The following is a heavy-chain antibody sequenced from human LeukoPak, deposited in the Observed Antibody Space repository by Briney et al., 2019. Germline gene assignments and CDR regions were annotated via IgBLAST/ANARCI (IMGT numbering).Heavy chain of an antibody. Sequence: GGSLRLTCAASGFSFSSYSMNWVRQAPGKGLEWVSYISSSTTTIYYADSVKGRSTISRDNAKNSLYLQMNSLRAEDTAVFYCARTPYDFWSASYSYYFDYWGQGTLVTVSS. CDR3: ARTPYDFWSASYSYYFDY. V-gene: IGHV3-48*01. D-gene: IGHD3-3*01. J-gene: IGHJ4*02. CDR2: ISSSTTTI. CDR1: GFSFSSYS.